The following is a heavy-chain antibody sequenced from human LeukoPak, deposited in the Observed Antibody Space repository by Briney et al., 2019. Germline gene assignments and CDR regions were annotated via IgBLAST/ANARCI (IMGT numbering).Heavy chain of an antibody. CDR1: GFTFSDYT. Sequence: GGSLRLSCAASGFTFSDYTMTWVRQAPGKGLEWVSSISSSSSDIYYADSVKGRFTIARDNAKNSLYLQMNSLRAEDTAVYYCARASIQGGGWGQGTLVTVSS. D-gene: IGHD6-6*01. J-gene: IGHJ4*02. CDR2: ISSSSSDI. CDR3: ARASIQGGG. V-gene: IGHV3-48*01.